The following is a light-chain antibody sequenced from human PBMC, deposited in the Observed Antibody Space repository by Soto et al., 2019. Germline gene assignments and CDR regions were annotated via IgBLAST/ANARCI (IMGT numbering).Light chain of an antibody. CDR1: QRITNY. CDR3: QQSSTTPLT. CDR2: SAS. Sequence: DLQMTQSPSSLSASVGDRVTITCRASQRITNYLNWYQQKPGKAPKCLIYSASTLQSGVPSRFSGSGSGTEFTLTISSLQPEDFATDYCQQSSTTPLTFGQGTRLEVK. J-gene: IGKJ5*01. V-gene: IGKV1-39*01.